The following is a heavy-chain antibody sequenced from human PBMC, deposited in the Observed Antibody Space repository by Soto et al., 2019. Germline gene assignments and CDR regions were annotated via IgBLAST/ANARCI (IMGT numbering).Heavy chain of an antibody. D-gene: IGHD3-10*01. CDR1: GFTFSSYG. CDR2: IWYDGSNK. CDR3: ARVSRDYYYYYGMDV. Sequence: QVQLVESGGGVVQPGRSLRLSCAASGFTFSSYGMHWVRQAPGKGLEWVAVIWYDGSNKYYADSVKGRFTISRDNSKNTLYLQMNRLRAEDTAVYYCARVSRDYYYYYGMDVWGQGTTVTVSS. V-gene: IGHV3-33*01. J-gene: IGHJ6*02.